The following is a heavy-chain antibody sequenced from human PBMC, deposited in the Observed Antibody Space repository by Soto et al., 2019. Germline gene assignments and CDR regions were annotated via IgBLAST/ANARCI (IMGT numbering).Heavy chain of an antibody. CDR1: EFIVSSHY. Sequence: EVQVVESGGGLIQPGGSLRLSCVVSEFIVSSHYMTWVRQAPGKGLEFVSVMYVGGTTYYADSVKGRFTISRDTSKNILYLQMNSLRAEDTALYYCARGGSWHYYGLDVWGQGTTVTVSS. D-gene: IGHD1-26*01. J-gene: IGHJ6*02. V-gene: IGHV3-53*01. CDR2: MYVGGTT. CDR3: ARGGSWHYYGLDV.